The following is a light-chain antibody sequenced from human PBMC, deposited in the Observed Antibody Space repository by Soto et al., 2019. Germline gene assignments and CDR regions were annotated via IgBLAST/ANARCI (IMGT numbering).Light chain of an antibody. CDR2: EVS. V-gene: IGLV2-23*02. Sequence: QSVLTQPASVSGSPGQSVTISCTGTSSDVGGYKYVSWYQQDPGKAPKLIIYEVSNRPSGVSNRFSGSKSGNTASLTISGLQAEDEADYYCCSYAGSSTSVVFGGGTKLTVL. J-gene: IGLJ2*01. CDR1: SSDVGGYKY. CDR3: CSYAGSSTSVV.